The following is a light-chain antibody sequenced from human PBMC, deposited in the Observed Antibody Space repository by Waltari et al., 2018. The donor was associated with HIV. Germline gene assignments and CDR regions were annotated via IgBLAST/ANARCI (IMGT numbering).Light chain of an antibody. V-gene: IGKV3-20*01. CDR2: GAS. J-gene: IGKJ4*01. Sequence: EIVLTQSPGTLSLSPGERATLSCRASQSVSSSYLAWYQQKPGQAHRRLIYGASSRATGIPDRFSGSGSGTEFTLTISRLEPEDFAVYYCQQYGRSPLTFGGGTKVEIK. CDR1: QSVSSSY. CDR3: QQYGRSPLT.